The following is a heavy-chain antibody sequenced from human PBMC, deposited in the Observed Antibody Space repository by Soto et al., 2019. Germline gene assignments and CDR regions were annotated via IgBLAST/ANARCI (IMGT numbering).Heavy chain of an antibody. CDR1: GYTFTSYA. Sequence: ASVKVSCKASGYTFTSYAMHWVRQAPGQRLEWMGWINAGNGNTKYSQKFQGRVTITRDTSASTAYMELSSLRSEDTAVYYCARDLGGVVVVYAFDIWGQGTMVTVSS. CDR3: ARDLGGVVVVYAFDI. V-gene: IGHV1-3*01. D-gene: IGHD3-22*01. CDR2: INAGNGNT. J-gene: IGHJ3*02.